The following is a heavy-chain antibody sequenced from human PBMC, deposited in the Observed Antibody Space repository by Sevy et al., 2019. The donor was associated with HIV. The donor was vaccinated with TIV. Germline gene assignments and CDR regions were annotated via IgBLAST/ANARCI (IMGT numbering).Heavy chain of an antibody. Sequence: GESLKISCAASGFTFSDYYMNWVRQAPGKGLEWVSSISSRSSYIHYADSVRGRFTISRDNAKNSLYLQMNSLRVDDTAVYFCARDGGCSSTSCLLYFDSWGQGALFTVSS. CDR2: ISSRSSYI. J-gene: IGHJ4*02. CDR1: GFTFSDYY. V-gene: IGHV3-21*01. D-gene: IGHD2-2*01. CDR3: ARDGGCSSTSCLLYFDS.